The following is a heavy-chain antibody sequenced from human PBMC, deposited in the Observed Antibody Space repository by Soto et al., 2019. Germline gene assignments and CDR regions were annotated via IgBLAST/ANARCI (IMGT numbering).Heavy chain of an antibody. Sequence: SETLPLTCTVSGGSISSYYWSWIRQPPGKGLEWIGYVYYSGSTNYNPSLKSRVTISVDTSKNQFSLKLSSVTAADTAVYYCASLVVPASELYYYYYMDVWGKGTTVTVSS. V-gene: IGHV4-59*01. J-gene: IGHJ6*03. CDR1: GGSISSYY. CDR3: ASLVVPASELYYYYYMDV. CDR2: VYYSGST. D-gene: IGHD2-2*01.